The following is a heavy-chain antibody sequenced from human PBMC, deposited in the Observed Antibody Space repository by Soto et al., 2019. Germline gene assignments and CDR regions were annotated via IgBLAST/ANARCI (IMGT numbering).Heavy chain of an antibody. D-gene: IGHD6-13*01. CDR3: ARARGSSRSFDV. J-gene: IGHJ6*02. V-gene: IGHV3-30-3*01. CDR1: GFTFSSYA. Sequence: QVQLVESGGGVVQPGRSLRLSCAASGFTFSSYAMHWVRQASGKGLECVAVISYDGSNNYYADSVKGRFTISRDNSKNTLDLQMNSRRADDTAVYYCARARGSSRSFDVWVQGTTVTVSS. CDR2: ISYDGSNN.